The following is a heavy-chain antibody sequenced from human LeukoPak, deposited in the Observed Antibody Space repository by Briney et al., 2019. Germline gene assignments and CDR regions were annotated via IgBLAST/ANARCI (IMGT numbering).Heavy chain of an antibody. CDR3: TAEVGAMVRGVIRGYYFDY. CDR2: IRSKAYGGTT. J-gene: IGHJ4*02. CDR1: GFTFGDYA. V-gene: IGHV3-49*05. D-gene: IGHD3-10*01. Sequence: NPGGSLRLSCTASGFTFGDYAMSWFRQAPGKGLEWVGFIRSKAYGGTTEYAASVKGRFTISRDDSKSIAYLQMSSLKTEDTAVYYCTAEVGAMVRGVIRGYYFDYWGQGTLVTVSS.